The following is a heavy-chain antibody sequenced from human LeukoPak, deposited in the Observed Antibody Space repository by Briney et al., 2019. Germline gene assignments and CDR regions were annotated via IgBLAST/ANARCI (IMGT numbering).Heavy chain of an antibody. CDR2: IYYSGST. CDR3: ARETGSGWSFVDY. V-gene: IGHV4-61*10. D-gene: IGHD6-19*01. J-gene: IGHJ4*02. Sequence: PSETLSLTCTVSGGSISSGSYYWSWIRQPAGKGLEWIGYIYYSGSTNYNPSLKSRVTISVDTSKNQFSLKLSSVTAADTAVYYCARETGSGWSFVDYWGQGTLVTVSS. CDR1: GGSISSGSYY.